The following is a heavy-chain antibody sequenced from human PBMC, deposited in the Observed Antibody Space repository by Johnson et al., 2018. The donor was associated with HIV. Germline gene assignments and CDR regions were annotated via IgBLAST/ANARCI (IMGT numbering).Heavy chain of an antibody. Sequence: QVQLLESGGGVVQPGRSLRLSCAASGFTFSSYAMHWVRQAPGKGLEWVAVISYDGSNKYYADSVKGRFTISRENSKNTLYLQMNSLRAEDTAVYYCAKDYGAFDIWGQGTMVTVSS. CDR1: GFTFSSYA. CDR3: AKDYGAFDI. J-gene: IGHJ3*02. V-gene: IGHV3-30*04. CDR2: ISYDGSNK. D-gene: IGHD3-10*01.